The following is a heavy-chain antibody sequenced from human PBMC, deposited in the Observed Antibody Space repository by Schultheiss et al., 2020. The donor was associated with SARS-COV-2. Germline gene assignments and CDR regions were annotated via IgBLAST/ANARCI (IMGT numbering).Heavy chain of an antibody. Sequence: SQTLSLTCTVSGGSISSRIYYWGWIRQPPGKGLEWIGSIYHSGSTYYNPSLKSRVTISVDTSKNQFSLKLSSVTAADTAVYYCARVLSPSSSTVVTLYWYFDLWGRGTLVTVSS. CDR3: ARVLSPSSSTVVTLYWYFDL. CDR2: IYHSGST. CDR1: GGSISSRIYY. J-gene: IGHJ2*01. V-gene: IGHV4-39*07. D-gene: IGHD4-23*01.